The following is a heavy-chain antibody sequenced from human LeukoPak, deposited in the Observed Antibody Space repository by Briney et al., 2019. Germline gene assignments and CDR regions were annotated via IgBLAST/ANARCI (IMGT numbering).Heavy chain of an antibody. J-gene: IGHJ3*02. CDR3: AREGPAGLTNDAFDI. Sequence: GRSLRLSCAASGFIFSSYAMHWVRQAPGKGLEWVAVISYDGSNKYYADSVKGRFTISRDNSKNTLYLQMNSLRAEDTAVYYCAREGPAGLTNDAFDIWGQGTMVTVSS. D-gene: IGHD6-13*01. V-gene: IGHV3-30-3*01. CDR2: ISYDGSNK. CDR1: GFIFSSYA.